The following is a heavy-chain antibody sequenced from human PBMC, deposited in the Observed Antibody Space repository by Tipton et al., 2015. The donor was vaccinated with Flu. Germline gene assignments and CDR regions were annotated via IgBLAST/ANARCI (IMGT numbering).Heavy chain of an antibody. V-gene: IGHV4-61*02. Sequence: LRLSCSVSGGSVSSGTYYWSWIRQPAGKGLEWIGRIFTSGTTNYHPSLKSRVTISLDTSKNQFSLNMNSVTAADTAVYYCARDSWDYGDYFFDSWGQGTLVTVSS. CDR3: ARDSWDYGDYFFDS. D-gene: IGHD4-17*01. CDR2: IFTSGTT. J-gene: IGHJ4*02. CDR1: GGSVSSGTYY.